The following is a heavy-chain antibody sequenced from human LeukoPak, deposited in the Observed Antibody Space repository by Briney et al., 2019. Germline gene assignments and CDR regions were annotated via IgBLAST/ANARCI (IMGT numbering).Heavy chain of an antibody. CDR2: IHASGTT. J-gene: IGHJ4*02. CDR3: ARHMICGGGNCYGAALDY. CDR1: GGSISSFY. D-gene: IGHD2-15*01. Sequence: SETLSPTCTVSGGSISSFYWSWIRQPPGKGLEWIGYIHASGTTNYSPSLKSRVTISVDSSKNPFSLKLSSVTAADTAVYYCARHMICGGGNCYGAALDYWGQGTLVTVSS. V-gene: IGHV4-4*09.